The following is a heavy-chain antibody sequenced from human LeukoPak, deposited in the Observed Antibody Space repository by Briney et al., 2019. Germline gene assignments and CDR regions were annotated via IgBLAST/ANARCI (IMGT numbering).Heavy chain of an antibody. D-gene: IGHD3-3*01. CDR2: IYSSGST. J-gene: IGHJ6*03. V-gene: IGHV4-4*07. CDR1: GGSISSYY. CDR3: ARGLEWSDFWSGYRYYYYYMDV. Sequence: SETLSLTCTVSGGSISSYYWSWIRQPAGKGLEWIGRIYSSGSTNYNPSLKSRVTISVDTSKNQFSLKLSSVTAADTAVYYCARGLEWSDFWSGYRYYYYYMDVWGKGTTVTVSS.